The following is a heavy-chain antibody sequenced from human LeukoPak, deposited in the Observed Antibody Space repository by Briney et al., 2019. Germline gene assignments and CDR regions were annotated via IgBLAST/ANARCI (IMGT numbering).Heavy chain of an antibody. V-gene: IGHV3-74*01. CDR2: ITNDGSST. CDR1: GLTFSSHW. CDR3: TRDLRNKGLDP. D-gene: IGHD2/OR15-2a*01. J-gene: IGHJ5*02. Sequence: GGSLRLSCAASGLTFSSHWMHWVRQAPGKGLVWVSRITNDGSSTTYADSVKGRFTISRDNAKKTLYLQLNGLRDEDTAIYYCTRDLRNKGLDPWGQGTLVTVSS.